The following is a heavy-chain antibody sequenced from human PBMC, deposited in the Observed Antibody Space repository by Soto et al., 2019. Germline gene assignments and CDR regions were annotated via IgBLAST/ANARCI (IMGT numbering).Heavy chain of an antibody. D-gene: IGHD3-3*01. J-gene: IGHJ4*02. CDR3: ARHVNRGAIFDY. Sequence: PSETLSLTCTVSNDSISTYYWTWIRQPPGQGLEWIGFIHYSGSTNYNPSLQSRVTISVDTSKNQLSLKLSSVTAADTAVYYCARHVNRGAIFDYWGQGTLVTVS. V-gene: IGHV4-59*08. CDR1: NDSISTYY. CDR2: IHYSGST.